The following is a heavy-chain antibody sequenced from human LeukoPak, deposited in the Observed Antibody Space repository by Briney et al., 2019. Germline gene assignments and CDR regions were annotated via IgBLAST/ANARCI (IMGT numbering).Heavy chain of an antibody. V-gene: IGHV3-21*01. J-gene: IGHJ4*02. CDR1: GFTFSSYA. CDR3: ARDGIQYYYGSGVRDY. Sequence: PGGSLRLSCAASGFTFSSYAMSWVRQAPGKGLEWVSAISSSSSDIYYADSVKGRFTISRDKAKNSLYLQMNSLRAEDTAVYYCARDGIQYYYGSGVRDYWGQGTLVTVSS. D-gene: IGHD3-10*01. CDR2: ISSSSSDI.